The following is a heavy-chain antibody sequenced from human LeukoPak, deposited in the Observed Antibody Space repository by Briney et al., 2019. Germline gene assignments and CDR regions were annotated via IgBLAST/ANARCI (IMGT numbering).Heavy chain of an antibody. CDR1: GYSNSSGYS. J-gene: IGHJ4*02. V-gene: IGHV4-38-2*02. D-gene: IGHD5-24*01. Sequence: SETLSLTCSVSGYSNSSGYSWGWIRQPPGKGLEWIGSIYHSGNTYYNSSLKSRVTISLDTSKNQVSLKLRSVTAADTAVYYCAKVATIKAFDYWGQGTLVTVSS. CDR2: IYHSGNT. CDR3: AKVATIKAFDY.